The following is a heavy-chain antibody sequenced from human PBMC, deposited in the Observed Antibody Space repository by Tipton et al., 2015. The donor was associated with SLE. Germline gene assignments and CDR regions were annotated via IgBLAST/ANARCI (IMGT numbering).Heavy chain of an antibody. J-gene: IGHJ4*02. Sequence: TLSLTCNLSSGSISDYYWSWIRQPAGKGLEWIGRTHISGTANYNPSLKSRVTMSFDTSKNLFSLKLTSVTATDTAVYYCARVSTEGLHFDQWGQGTLVTVSS. CDR2: THISGTA. CDR3: ARVSTEGLHFDQ. V-gene: IGHV4-4*07. CDR1: SGSISDYY. D-gene: IGHD4-17*01.